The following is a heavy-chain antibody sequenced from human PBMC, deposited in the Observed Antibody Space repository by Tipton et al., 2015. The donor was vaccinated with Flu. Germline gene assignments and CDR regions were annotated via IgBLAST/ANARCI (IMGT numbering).Heavy chain of an antibody. CDR3: ARPTVPAGFDP. Sequence: TLSLTCTVSGGSISGYYWSWIRQPPGKGLEWIGYIYYSGSANYNPSLKSRLTISVDTSKNHFSLRLSSVTAADTAVYFCARPTVPAGFDPWGPGTLVTVSS. CDR2: IYYSGSA. CDR1: GGSISGYY. V-gene: IGHV4-59*08. J-gene: IGHJ5*02.